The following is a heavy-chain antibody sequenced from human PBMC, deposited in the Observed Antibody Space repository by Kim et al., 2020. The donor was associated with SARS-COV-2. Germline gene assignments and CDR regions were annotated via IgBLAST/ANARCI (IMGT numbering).Heavy chain of an antibody. V-gene: IGHV3-72*01. CDR1: GFIFSDHY. Sequence: GGSLRLSCAASGFIFSDHYMEWVRQAPGKGLEWVGRSRNKANSYSTEYAASVKGRFTISRDDSKSSLYLQMNSLQTEDTAFYYCARDVQDGTTGRGYWGQGTLVTVSS. J-gene: IGHJ4*02. CDR3: ARDVQDGTTGRGY. CDR2: SRNKANSYST. D-gene: IGHD1-7*01.